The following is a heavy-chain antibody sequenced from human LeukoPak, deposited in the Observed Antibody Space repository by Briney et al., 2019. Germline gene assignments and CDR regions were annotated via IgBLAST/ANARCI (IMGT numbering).Heavy chain of an antibody. V-gene: IGHV3-48*01. D-gene: IGHD4/OR15-4a*01. Sequence: GGSLRLSCATSGLTFSTYTMNWVRQAPGKGLEWVSYISSSSGTIYYADSVKGRFTISRDNAKNSLYLQMNSLRAEDTAVYYCAREWRGAFDYWGQGTLVTVSS. CDR2: ISSSSGTI. CDR1: GLTFSTYT. CDR3: AREWRGAFDY. J-gene: IGHJ4*02.